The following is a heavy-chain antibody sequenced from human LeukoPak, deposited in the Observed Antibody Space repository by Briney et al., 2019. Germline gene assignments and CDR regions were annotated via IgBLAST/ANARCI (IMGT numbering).Heavy chain of an antibody. J-gene: IGHJ6*03. D-gene: IGHD3-10*01. V-gene: IGHV4-61*02. CDR3: ARELWFGELFFYYYYMDV. Sequence: SETLSLTCTVSGGSISSGSYYWSWIRQPAGKGLEWIGRIYTSGSTNYNPSLKSRVTISVDTSKNQFSLKLSSVTAADTAVYYCARELWFGELFFYYYYMDVWGKGTTVTISS. CDR1: GGSISSGSYY. CDR2: IYTSGST.